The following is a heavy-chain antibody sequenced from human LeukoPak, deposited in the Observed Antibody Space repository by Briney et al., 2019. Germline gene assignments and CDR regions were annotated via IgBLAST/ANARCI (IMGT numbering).Heavy chain of an antibody. CDR2: SHHSGET. CDR3: ARGRHYYDSSGFVFDY. D-gene: IGHD3-22*01. J-gene: IGHJ4*02. CDR1: GVSMTTYY. V-gene: IGHV4-59*08. Sequence: PSETLSLTCTVSGVSMTTYYWSWIRQSPGKGLEWIAYSHHSGETKYNPSLKSRITISIDTSKDEFSLKLTSVTAADTAVYYCARGRHYYDSSGFVFDYWGQGTLVTVSS.